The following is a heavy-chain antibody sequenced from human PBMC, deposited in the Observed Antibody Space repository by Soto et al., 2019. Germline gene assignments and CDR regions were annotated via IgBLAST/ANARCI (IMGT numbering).Heavy chain of an antibody. Sequence: EVQLLESGGGLVQPGGSLRLSCAASGFTFSTYAMTWVRQAPGKGLEWVSAITRSGGDTNYVDSVKGRFTISRDNSKNTLYLQMNSLTAVDTAVYYCAKVGSYYDTYDHLYFDLWGRGTLVTVSS. CDR3: AKVGSYYDTYDHLYFDL. V-gene: IGHV3-23*01. CDR1: GFTFSTYA. CDR2: ITRSGGDT. D-gene: IGHD3-22*01. J-gene: IGHJ2*01.